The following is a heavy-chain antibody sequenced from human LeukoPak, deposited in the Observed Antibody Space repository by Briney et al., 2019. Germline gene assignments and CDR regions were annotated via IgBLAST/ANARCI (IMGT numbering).Heavy chain of an antibody. D-gene: IGHD3-10*01. CDR2: VTGTGGNT. CDR1: GFTFDSYA. V-gene: IGHV3-23*01. J-gene: IGHJ4*02. CDR3: AKVHGSGSYRFDF. Sequence: GGSLRLSCEGSGFTFDSYAMSWVRQRPGKGLEWVSAVTGTGGNTYHADSVKDRFTISRDNSKNTVYLQMNSLRADDTAIYYCAKVHGSGSYRFDFWGQGTLVTVSS.